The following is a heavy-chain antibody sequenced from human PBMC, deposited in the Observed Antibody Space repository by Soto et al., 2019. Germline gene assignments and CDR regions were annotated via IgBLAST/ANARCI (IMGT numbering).Heavy chain of an antibody. V-gene: IGHV3-11*01. Sequence: GGSLRLSCAASGFTFSDYYMSWIRQAPGKGLEWVSYISSSGSTIYYADSVKGRFTISRDNAKNSLYLQMNSLRAEDTAVYYCAKDICDSSSCHWFDPWGQGTLVTVSS. D-gene: IGHD6-13*01. CDR1: GFTFSDYY. CDR2: ISSSGSTI. J-gene: IGHJ5*02. CDR3: AKDICDSSSCHWFDP.